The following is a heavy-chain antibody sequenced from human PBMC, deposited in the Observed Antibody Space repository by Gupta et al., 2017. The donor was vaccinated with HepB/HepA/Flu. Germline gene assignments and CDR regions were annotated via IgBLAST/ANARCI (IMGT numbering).Heavy chain of an antibody. J-gene: IGHJ4*02. V-gene: IGHV3-23*01. CDR3: AGARKGGYYFDY. D-gene: IGHD1-26*01. Sequence: EVQPLQSGGGFVQPGPSLRLSCPASGSTLGTYSMRWVRQAPGKGLEWVSSVSENGGTTYYADSVKGRFTISRDNSKNTLYLQMSSVRVEDTGLYYCAGARKGGYYFDYWGQGSLVTGSS. CDR1: GSTLGTYS. CDR2: VSENGGTT.